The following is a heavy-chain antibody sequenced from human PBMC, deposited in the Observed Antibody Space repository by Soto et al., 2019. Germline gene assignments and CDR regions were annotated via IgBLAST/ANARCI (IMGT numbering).Heavy chain of an antibody. CDR3: ARDDVLCDGGRCYGVPLXV. J-gene: IGHJ6*04. D-gene: IGHD2-15*01. V-gene: IGHV3-23*01. CDR2: MSRDGGAT. CDR1: GFTFSNYG. Sequence: GSLXLSCAASGFTFSNYGMTWVRQAPGKGLEWVSGMSRDGGATYYTDSVKGRFTISRDISENTVHLQMDSLRAEDTAVYYCARDDVLCDGGRCYGVPLXVWGKGTTVXVSS.